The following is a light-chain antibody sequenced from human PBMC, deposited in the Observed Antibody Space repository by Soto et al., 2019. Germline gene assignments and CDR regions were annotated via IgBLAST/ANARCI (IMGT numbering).Light chain of an antibody. V-gene: IGKV1-5*01. CDR2: DAS. Sequence: DIQMTQSPSTLSASVGDRVTITCRASQSIGRFLAWYQHQPGKAPKLLIYDASTLESGVPSRFSGPGSGTEFTFSITSLQPEDFGTYYCQQCYMGWTFGQGTKVDFK. J-gene: IGKJ1*01. CDR1: QSIGRF. CDR3: QQCYMGWT.